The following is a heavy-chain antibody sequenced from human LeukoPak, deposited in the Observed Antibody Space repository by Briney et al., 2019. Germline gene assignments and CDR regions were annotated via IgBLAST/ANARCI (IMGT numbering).Heavy chain of an antibody. CDR2: IYSGGST. CDR3: ARYSSGHAFDI. CDR1: GFTVSSNY. J-gene: IGHJ3*02. Sequence: PGGSLRLSCAASGFTVSSNYMSWVRQAPGKGLEWVSVIYSGGSTYYADSVKGRFTISRDNSKNTLYLQMNSLRAEGTAVYYCARYSSGHAFDIWGQGTMVTVSS. D-gene: IGHD3-22*01. V-gene: IGHV3-66*01.